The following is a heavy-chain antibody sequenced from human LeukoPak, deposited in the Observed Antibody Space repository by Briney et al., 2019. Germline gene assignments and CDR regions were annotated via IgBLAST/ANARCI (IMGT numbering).Heavy chain of an antibody. CDR2: ISAYNGNT. CDR3: VRRSEVGAFDP. D-gene: IGHD1-26*01. J-gene: IGHJ5*02. V-gene: IGHV1-18*01. CDR1: GYTFTPYG. Sequence: ASVKVSSKASGYTFTPYGISWVRQAPGQGLKWMGWISAYNGNTNYAQKLQGRVTMTTDTSTSTAYMELRSLRSDDTAVYYCVRRSEVGAFDPWGQGTLVTVSS.